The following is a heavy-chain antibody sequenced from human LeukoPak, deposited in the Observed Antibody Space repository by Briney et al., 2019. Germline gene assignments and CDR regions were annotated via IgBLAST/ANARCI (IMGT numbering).Heavy chain of an antibody. CDR1: GGTFSSYA. J-gene: IGHJ3*02. D-gene: IGHD1-1*01. Sequence: ASVKVSCKASGGTFSSYAISWVRQAPGQGLEWMGGIIPIFGTANYAQKFQGRVTITADESTSTAYMELSSLRSEDTAVYYCARGTRRNGGAFDIWGQGTMVTVSS. V-gene: IGHV1-69*13. CDR3: ARGTRRNGGAFDI. CDR2: IIPIFGTA.